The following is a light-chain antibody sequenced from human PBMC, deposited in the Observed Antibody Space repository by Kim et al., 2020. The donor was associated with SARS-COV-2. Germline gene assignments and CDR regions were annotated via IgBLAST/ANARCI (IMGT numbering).Light chain of an antibody. CDR3: LQHNSYPLT. Sequence: ESVGDMVTIPCRASQGVSNSLAWFQQKPGKVPKRLIYAASSLQTGVPSRFSGSGSGTEFTLTISSLQPEDFATYYCLQHNSYPLTFGGGTKVDIK. CDR1: QGVSNS. CDR2: AAS. J-gene: IGKJ4*01. V-gene: IGKV1-17*03.